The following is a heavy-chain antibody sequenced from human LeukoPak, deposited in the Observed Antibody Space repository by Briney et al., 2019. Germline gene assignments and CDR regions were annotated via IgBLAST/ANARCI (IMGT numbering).Heavy chain of an antibody. CDR2: ISWNSGSI. V-gene: IGHV3-9*01. Sequence: GGSLRLSCAASGFTFDDYAMHWVRQAPGKGLEWVSGISWNSGSIGYADSVKGRFTISRDNAKNSLYLQMNSLRAEDTALYYCAKGAVAASGYFQHWGQGTLVTVFS. CDR1: GFTFDDYA. CDR3: AKGAVAASGYFQH. D-gene: IGHD6-19*01. J-gene: IGHJ1*01.